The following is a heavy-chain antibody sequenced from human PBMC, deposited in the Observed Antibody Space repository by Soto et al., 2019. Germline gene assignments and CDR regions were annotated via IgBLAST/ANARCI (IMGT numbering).Heavy chain of an antibody. Sequence: SETLSLTCTVSGGSISSSSYYWGWIRQPPGKGMEWIGSIYYSGSTYYNPSLKSRVTISVDTSKNQFSLKLSSVTAADTAVYYCARLVVVVPAAMFGRYYFDYWGQGTLVTVSS. CDR3: ARLVVVVPAAMFGRYYFDY. CDR2: IYYSGST. V-gene: IGHV4-39*01. D-gene: IGHD2-2*01. CDR1: GGSISSSSYY. J-gene: IGHJ4*02.